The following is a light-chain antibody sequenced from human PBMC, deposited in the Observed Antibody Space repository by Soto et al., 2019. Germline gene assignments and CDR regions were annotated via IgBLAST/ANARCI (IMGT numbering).Light chain of an antibody. Sequence: QSALTQPDSVSGSPGQTITISCTGTSSDIGGYNAVSWYQHHPGKAPKLIIYEVTHRPSGVSDRFSASKSGNTASLTISGLQAEDEADYYCNSFRVSHLYVFGTGTKVTVL. CDR3: NSFRVSHLYV. CDR1: SSDIGGYNA. V-gene: IGLV2-14*01. CDR2: EVT. J-gene: IGLJ1*01.